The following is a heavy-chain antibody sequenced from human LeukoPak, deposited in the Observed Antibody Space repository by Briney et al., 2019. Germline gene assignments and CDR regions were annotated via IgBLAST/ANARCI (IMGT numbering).Heavy chain of an antibody. CDR1: GYTFTSYD. J-gene: IGHJ4*02. Sequence: ASVKVSCKASGYTFTSYDINWVRQATGQGLECMGWMNPNSGNTGYAQKFQGRVTITRNTSISTAYMELSSLRSEDTAVYYCARSGGGRGSYTVDYWGQGTLVTVSS. V-gene: IGHV1-8*03. D-gene: IGHD1-26*01. CDR2: MNPNSGNT. CDR3: ARSGGGRGSYTVDY.